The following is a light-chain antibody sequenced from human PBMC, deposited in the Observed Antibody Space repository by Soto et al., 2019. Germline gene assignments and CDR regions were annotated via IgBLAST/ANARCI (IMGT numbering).Light chain of an antibody. J-gene: IGLJ3*02. CDR1: SSDVGSHNL. Sequence: QSALTQPASVSGSPGQSITISCTGTSSDVGSHNLVSWYQQHPGKAPKLMIYEGSKRPSGVSNRFSGSKSGNTASLTISGLQAEDEAHYYCCSYPGSLWVFGGGTKLTVL. CDR3: CSYPGSLWV. V-gene: IGLV2-23*01. CDR2: EGS.